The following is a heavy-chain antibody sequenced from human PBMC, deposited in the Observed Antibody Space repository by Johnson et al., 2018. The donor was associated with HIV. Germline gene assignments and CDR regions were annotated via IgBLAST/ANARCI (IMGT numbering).Heavy chain of an antibody. V-gene: IGHV3-43*01. CDR3: ARQLKYYYDSSGYYYLSSAAFDI. J-gene: IGHJ3*02. CDR1: GFTFDDYT. Sequence: VQLVESGGVVVQPGGSLRLSCAASGFTFDDYTMHWVRQAPGKGLEWVSLISWDGGSTYYADSVKGRFTISRDNAKNTLYLQMNSLRAEDTAVYYCARQLKYYYDSSGYYYLSSAAFDIWGQGTMVTVSS. CDR2: ISWDGGST. D-gene: IGHD3-22*01.